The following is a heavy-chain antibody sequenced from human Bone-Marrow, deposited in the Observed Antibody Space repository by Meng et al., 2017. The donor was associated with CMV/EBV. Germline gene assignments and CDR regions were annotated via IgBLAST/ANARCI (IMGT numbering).Heavy chain of an antibody. CDR1: GFSLSTSGMC. D-gene: IGHD6-13*01. J-gene: IGHJ4*02. V-gene: IGHV2-70*20. Sequence: SGSTLVHPPQPLTLTCTFSGFSLSTSGMCVSWVRQPPGKALEWLAHIDSDDDKYYSTSLKTRLTISKDTSKNQVVLTMTNMDPVDTATYYCARTSQLYSSSWYFDYWGQGTLVPVSS. CDR3: ARTSQLYSSSWYFDY. CDR2: IDSDDDK.